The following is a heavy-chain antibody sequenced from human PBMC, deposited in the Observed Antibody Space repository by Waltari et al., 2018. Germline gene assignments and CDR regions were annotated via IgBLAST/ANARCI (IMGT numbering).Heavy chain of an antibody. J-gene: IGHJ4*02. Sequence: HVQLEQSGAEVKKPGSSVKVSCKASGGTFSTYTVTWGRQAPGQGLEWMGSIIPFLGISKYAQSLQARLTITVDQSTNTGYMELNNLRPEDTGVYYCARSGEMKGTVDYWGQGTLVTVSS. CDR1: GGTFSTYT. CDR2: IIPFLGIS. CDR3: ARSGEMKGTVDY. V-gene: IGHV1-69*02. D-gene: IGHD1-1*01.